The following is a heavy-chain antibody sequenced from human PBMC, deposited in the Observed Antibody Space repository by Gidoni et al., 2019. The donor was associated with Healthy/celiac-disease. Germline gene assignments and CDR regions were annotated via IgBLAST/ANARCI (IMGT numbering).Heavy chain of an antibody. J-gene: IGHJ6*02. V-gene: IGHV3-30-3*01. D-gene: IGHD2-2*01. Sequence: QVQLVESGGGVVQPGRSLRLSCAASGFTFSSYAMHWVRQAPGKGLEWVAVISYDGSNKYYADSVKGRFTISRDNSKNTLYLQMNSLRAEDTAVYYCARGGEDIVVVPAAIDYYYGMDVWGQGTTVTVSS. CDR3: ARGGEDIVVVPAAIDYYYGMDV. CDR2: ISYDGSNK. CDR1: GFTFSSYA.